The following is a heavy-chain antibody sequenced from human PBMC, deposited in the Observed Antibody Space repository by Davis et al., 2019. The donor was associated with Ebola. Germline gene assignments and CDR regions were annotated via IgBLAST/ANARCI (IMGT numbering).Heavy chain of an antibody. CDR1: GFTFSSYA. Sequence: GESLKISCAASGFTFSSYAMSWVRQAPGKGLEWVSAISGSGGSTYYADSVKGRFTISRDNSKNTLYLQMNSLRAEDTAVYYCAKKWGSSGWYAFDYWGQGTLVTVSS. V-gene: IGHV3-23*01. J-gene: IGHJ4*02. D-gene: IGHD6-19*01. CDR2: ISGSGGST. CDR3: AKKWGSSGWYAFDY.